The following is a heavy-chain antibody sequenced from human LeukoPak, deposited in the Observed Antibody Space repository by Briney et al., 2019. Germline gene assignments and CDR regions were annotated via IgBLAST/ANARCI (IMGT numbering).Heavy chain of an antibody. V-gene: IGHV1-69*13. J-gene: IGHJ6*02. CDR1: GGTFSSYA. CDR2: IIPIFGTA. CDR3: ARDKQHLAYYYYGMDV. Sequence: SVTVSCKASGGTFSSYAISWVRQAPGQGLEWMGGIIPIFGTANYAQKFQGRVTITADESTSTAYMELSSLRSEDTAVYYCARDKQHLAYYYYGMDVWGQGTTVTVSS. D-gene: IGHD6-13*01.